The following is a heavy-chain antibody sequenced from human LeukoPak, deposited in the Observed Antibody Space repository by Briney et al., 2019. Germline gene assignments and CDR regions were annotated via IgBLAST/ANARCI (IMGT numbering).Heavy chain of an antibody. V-gene: IGHV1-69*04. CDR1: GYTFTRND. J-gene: IGHJ4*02. CDR3: ARVVVRGEGRDQPSY. CDR2: IIPILGIA. Sequence: SVKVSCKASGYTFTRNDIHWVRQATGQGLEWMGRIIPILGIANYAQKFQGRVTITADKSTSTAYMELSSLRSEDTAVYYCARVVVRGEGRDQPSYWGQGTLVTVSS. D-gene: IGHD3-10*01.